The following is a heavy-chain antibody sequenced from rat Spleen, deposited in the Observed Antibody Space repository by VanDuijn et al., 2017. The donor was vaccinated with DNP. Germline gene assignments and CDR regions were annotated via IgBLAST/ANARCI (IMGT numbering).Heavy chain of an antibody. CDR2: INTDGGST. CDR3: AKGGLPGSSSFAY. J-gene: IGHJ3*01. V-gene: IGHV5-58*01. D-gene: IGHD1-4*01. CDR1: GFTFSSYW. Sequence: EVQLVETGGGLVQPGRSLKLSCVASGFTFSSYWMYWIRQAPGKGLEWVASINTDGGSTYYPDSVKGRFTISRDNAENTVYLQMNSLRSEDTATYYCAKGGLPGSSSFAYWGQGTLVTVSS.